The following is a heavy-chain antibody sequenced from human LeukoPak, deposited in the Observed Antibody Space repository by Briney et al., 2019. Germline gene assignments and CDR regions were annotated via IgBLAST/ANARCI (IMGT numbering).Heavy chain of an antibody. Sequence: GRSLRLSCAASGFTFDDYAMHWVRQAPGKGLEWVSGISWNSGSIGYADSVKGRFTISRDNAKNSLYVQMNSLRAEDTAVYYCARVGHYYDSSGNHDAFDIWGQGTMVTVSS. J-gene: IGHJ3*02. CDR1: GFTFDDYA. CDR2: ISWNSGSI. CDR3: ARVGHYYDSSGNHDAFDI. D-gene: IGHD3-22*01. V-gene: IGHV3-9*01.